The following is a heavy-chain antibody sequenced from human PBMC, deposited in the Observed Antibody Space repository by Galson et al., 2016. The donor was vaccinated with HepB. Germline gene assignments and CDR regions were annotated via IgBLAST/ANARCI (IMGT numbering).Heavy chain of an antibody. D-gene: IGHD3-3*01. CDR1: GASFRGYY. J-gene: IGHJ4*02. CDR2: INHIGGT. V-gene: IGHV4-34*01. CDR3: ARLPYYDFWSGNYPFEN. Sequence: SETLSLTCAVSGASFRGYYWSWIRQSPGKGLEWIGEINHIGGTNYNPSLKGRVTITEDTSKNQFSLKLSSVTAADTAVYYCARLPYYDFWSGNYPFENWGQGTLVTVSS.